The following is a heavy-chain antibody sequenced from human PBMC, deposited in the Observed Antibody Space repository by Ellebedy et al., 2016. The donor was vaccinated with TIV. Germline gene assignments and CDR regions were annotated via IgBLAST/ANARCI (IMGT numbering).Heavy chain of an antibody. CDR3: ARSYYYDSSGSDAFDI. Sequence: ASVKVSCKASGYTFTGYYMHWVRQAPGQGLEWMGWINPNSGGTNYAQKFQGWVTMTRDTSISTAYMELSRLRSDDTAVYCCARSYYYDSSGSDAFDIWGQGTMVTVSS. CDR1: GYTFTGYY. J-gene: IGHJ3*02. D-gene: IGHD3-22*01. V-gene: IGHV1-2*04. CDR2: INPNSGGT.